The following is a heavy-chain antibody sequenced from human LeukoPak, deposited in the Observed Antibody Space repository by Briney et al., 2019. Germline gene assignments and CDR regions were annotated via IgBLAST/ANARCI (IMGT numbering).Heavy chain of an antibody. Sequence: RGSVRLSCAASGFNFSSYFMDWVRQAPGKVLEWVSAISSTSSYIYYADSVKGRFTISRDNAKNSLYLQMNSLRAEDTASYYCARGLCGGDCYSDWGQGTLVTVSS. CDR1: GFNFSSYF. J-gene: IGHJ4*02. CDR3: ARGLCGGDCYSD. V-gene: IGHV3-21*01. CDR2: ISSTSSYI. D-gene: IGHD2-21*02.